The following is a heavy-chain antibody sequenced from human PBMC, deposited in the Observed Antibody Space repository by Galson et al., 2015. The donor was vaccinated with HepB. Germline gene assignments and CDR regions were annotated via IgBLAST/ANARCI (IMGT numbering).Heavy chain of an antibody. CDR3: ARFLAYCGGDCPSDHRLYYYGMDV. D-gene: IGHD2-21*02. J-gene: IGHJ6*02. Sequence: SVKVSCKASGYTFTSYGISWVRQAPGQGLEWMGWISAYNGNTNYAQKLQGRVTMTTDTSTSTAYMELRSLRSDDTAVYYCARFLAYCGGDCPSDHRLYYYGMDVWGQGTTVTVSS. V-gene: IGHV1-18*04. CDR1: GYTFTSYG. CDR2: ISAYNGNT.